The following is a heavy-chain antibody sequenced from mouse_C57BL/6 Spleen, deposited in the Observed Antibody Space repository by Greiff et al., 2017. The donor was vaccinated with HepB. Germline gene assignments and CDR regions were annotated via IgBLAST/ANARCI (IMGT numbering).Heavy chain of an antibody. CDR3: ARLASSYASDMDY. CDR2: IYPGDGDT. CDR1: GYAFSRSW. V-gene: IGHV1-82*01. Sequence: QVQLKESGPELVKPGASVKISCKASGYAFSRSWMNWVKQRPGKGLEWIGRIYPGDGDTNYNGKFKGKATLTADKSSSTAYMQLSSLTSEDSAVYFCARLASSYASDMDYWGQGTSVTVAS. D-gene: IGHD1-1*01. J-gene: IGHJ4*01.